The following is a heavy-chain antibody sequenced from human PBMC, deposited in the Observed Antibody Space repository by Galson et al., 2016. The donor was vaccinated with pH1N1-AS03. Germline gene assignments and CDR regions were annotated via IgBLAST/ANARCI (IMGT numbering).Heavy chain of an antibody. V-gene: IGHV3-23*01. J-gene: IGHJ4*02. CDR1: GFTFSSYA. D-gene: IGHD6-19*01. Sequence: CAASGFTFSSYAMSWVRQAPGKGLEWVASIIGAGGVPYYAGSVKGRFAVSRDTSENTVYLQLDRLRAEDTAVYYCAKDKEAVADRRGYFFDDWGQGTLVTVSS. CDR3: AKDKEAVADRRGYFFDD. CDR2: IIGAGGVP.